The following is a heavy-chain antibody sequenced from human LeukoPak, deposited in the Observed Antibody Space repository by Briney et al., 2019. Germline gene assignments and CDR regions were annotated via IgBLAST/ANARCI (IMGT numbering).Heavy chain of an antibody. Sequence: GASVKVSCQASGYTFTRYAMHWVRQARGQRLEWMGGINAGNGNTKYSQKFQGRVTITADKSTSTAYMELSSLRSEDTAVYYCARNSYGMDVWGQGTTVTVSS. CDR1: GYTFTRYA. CDR3: ARNSYGMDV. V-gene: IGHV1-3*01. CDR2: INAGNGNT. J-gene: IGHJ6*02.